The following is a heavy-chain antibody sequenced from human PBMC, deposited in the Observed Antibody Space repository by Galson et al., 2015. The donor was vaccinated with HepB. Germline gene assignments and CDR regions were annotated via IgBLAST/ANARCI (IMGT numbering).Heavy chain of an antibody. CDR2: IYSGGST. J-gene: IGHJ3*02. CDR3: ARGRFSGSPSAFDI. V-gene: IGHV3-66*02. Sequence: SLRLSCAASGFTVSSNYMSWVRQAPGKGLEWVSVIYSGGSTYYADSVKGRFTISRDNSKNTLYLQMNSLRAEDTAVYYCARGRFSGSPSAFDIWGQGTMVTVSS. D-gene: IGHD1-26*01. CDR1: GFTVSSNY.